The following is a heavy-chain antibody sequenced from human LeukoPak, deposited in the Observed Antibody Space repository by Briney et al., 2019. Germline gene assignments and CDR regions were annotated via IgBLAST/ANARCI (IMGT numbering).Heavy chain of an antibody. Sequence: ASVKVSCKASGYTFTSYYMHWVRQAPGQGLEWMGIINPSGGSTSYAQKFQGRVTMTRDTSTSTVYMELSSLRSEDTAVYYCARDGGPRCSSTSCYTSVVYYYYGMDVWGQGTTVTVSS. CDR1: GYTFTSYY. D-gene: IGHD2-2*02. V-gene: IGHV1-46*01. CDR2: INPSGGST. J-gene: IGHJ6*02. CDR3: ARDGGPRCSSTSCYTSVVYYYYGMDV.